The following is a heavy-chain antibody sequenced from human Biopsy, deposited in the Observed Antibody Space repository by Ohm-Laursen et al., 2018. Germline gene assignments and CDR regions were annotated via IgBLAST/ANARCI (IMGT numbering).Heavy chain of an antibody. V-gene: IGHV1-2*02. J-gene: IGHJ5*02. Sequence: SVKVSCKAPGGTFSNYGVNWVRQAPGQGLEWMGWINAKTGDTNYAQKFQGRVTMTRDTSISTAYVDLSSLRSDDTAVYYCTRGGYYYDSLAYYYWFDPWGQGTLVTVSS. D-gene: IGHD3-22*01. CDR2: INAKTGDT. CDR3: TRGGYYYDSLAYYYWFDP. CDR1: GGTFSNYG.